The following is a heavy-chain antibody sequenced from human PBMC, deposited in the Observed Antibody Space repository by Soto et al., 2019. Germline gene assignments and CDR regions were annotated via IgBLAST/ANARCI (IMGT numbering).Heavy chain of an antibody. CDR1: GYTFTSYY. CDR2: INPSGGST. Sequence: ASVKVSCKASGYTFTSYYMHWVRQAPGQGLEWMGIINPSGGSTSYAQKFQGRVTMTRDTSTSTVYMELSSLRSEDTAVYYCARDLKDSYYGSGSSNWFDPWGQGTLVTVSS. J-gene: IGHJ5*02. D-gene: IGHD3-10*01. V-gene: IGHV1-46*01. CDR3: ARDLKDSYYGSGSSNWFDP.